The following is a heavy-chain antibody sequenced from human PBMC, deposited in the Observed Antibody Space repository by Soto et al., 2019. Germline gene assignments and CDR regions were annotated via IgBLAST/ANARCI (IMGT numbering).Heavy chain of an antibody. D-gene: IGHD6-19*01. Sequence: SQTLSLTCAISGDSVSSNSAAWNWIRQSSSRGLEWLGRTYYRSKWYNDYAVSVKSRITINPDTSKNQFSLQLNSVTPEDTAVYYCARYIAVAGTAYYYYYGMDVWGQGTTVTVSS. CDR2: TYYRSKWYN. CDR1: GDSVSSNSAA. V-gene: IGHV6-1*01. CDR3: ARYIAVAGTAYYYYYGMDV. J-gene: IGHJ6*02.